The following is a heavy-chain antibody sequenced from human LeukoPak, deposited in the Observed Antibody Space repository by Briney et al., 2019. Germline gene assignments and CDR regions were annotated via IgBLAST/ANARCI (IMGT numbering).Heavy chain of an antibody. D-gene: IGHD3-3*01. Sequence: GGSLRLSCAASGFTFSSYAMSWVRQAPGKGLEWVSAISGSGGSTYYADSVKGRFTISRDNSKNTLYLQMNSLRAEDTAVYYCAKTGIRFLEWLLWVDYWGQGTLVTVSS. CDR2: ISGSGGST. CDR1: GFTFSSYA. CDR3: AKTGIRFLEWLLWVDY. V-gene: IGHV3-23*01. J-gene: IGHJ4*02.